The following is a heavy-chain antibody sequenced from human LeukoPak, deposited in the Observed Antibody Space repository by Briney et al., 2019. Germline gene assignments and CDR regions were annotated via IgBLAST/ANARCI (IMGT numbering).Heavy chain of an antibody. Sequence: SETLSLTCAVSGGSISSGGYSWSWIRQPPGKGLEWIGYIYHSGSTYYSPSLKSRVTISVDRSKNQFSLKLSSVTAADTAVYYCARGGPYGPNWFDPWGQGTLVTVSS. V-gene: IGHV4-30-2*01. CDR2: IYHSGST. J-gene: IGHJ5*02. CDR3: ARGGPYGPNWFDP. CDR1: GGSISSGGYS. D-gene: IGHD4-17*01.